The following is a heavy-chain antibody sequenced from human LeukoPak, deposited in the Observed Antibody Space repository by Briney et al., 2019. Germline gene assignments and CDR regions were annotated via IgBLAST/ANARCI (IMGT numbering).Heavy chain of an antibody. CDR1: GFTFSDYY. Sequence: GGSLRLSCAVSGFTFSDYYMSWIRQAPGKGLEWVSYISSGGSTISHADSVKGRFTISRDNVENSLYLQMNSLRAEDTAVYYCARDLVVRGVNPGYYYYGMDVWGQGTTVTVSS. CDR2: ISSGGSTI. J-gene: IGHJ6*02. V-gene: IGHV3-11*04. D-gene: IGHD3-10*01. CDR3: ARDLVVRGVNPGYYYYGMDV.